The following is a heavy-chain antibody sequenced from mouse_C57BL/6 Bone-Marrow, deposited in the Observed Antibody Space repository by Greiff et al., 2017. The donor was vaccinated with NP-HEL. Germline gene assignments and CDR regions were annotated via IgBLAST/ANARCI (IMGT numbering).Heavy chain of an antibody. V-gene: IGHV1-5*01. J-gene: IGHJ3*01. CDR1: GYTFTSYW. D-gene: IGHD2-1*01. CDR3: TRGGGLYYPWFAY. Sequence: VQLQQSGTVLARPGASVKMSCKTSGYTFTSYWMHWVNQRPGQGLEWIGAIYPGNSDTSYNQKFKGKAKLTAVTSASTAYMELSSLTNEDSAVYYCTRGGGLYYPWFAYWGQGTLVTVSA. CDR2: IYPGNSDT.